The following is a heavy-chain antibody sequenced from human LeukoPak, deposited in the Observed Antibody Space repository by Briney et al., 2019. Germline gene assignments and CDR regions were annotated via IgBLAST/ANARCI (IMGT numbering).Heavy chain of an antibody. V-gene: IGHV1-8*01. Sequence: ASVKVSCKASGYTFINNDINWVRQAPGQGLEWMAWIDPKNGNRGYAQSFQGRVTMTTDTSISTAYMELSSLRSEDTAVYYCAKGRDGGYWGQGTLVTVSS. D-gene: IGHD3-10*01. CDR2: IDPKNGNR. J-gene: IGHJ4*02. CDR3: AKGRDGGY. CDR1: GYTFINND.